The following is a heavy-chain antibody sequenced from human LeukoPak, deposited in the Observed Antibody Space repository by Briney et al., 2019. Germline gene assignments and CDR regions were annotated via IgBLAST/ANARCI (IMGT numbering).Heavy chain of an antibody. Sequence: GASLRLSCAASGFTFSSYAMSWVRQAPGKGLEWVSAISGSGGITYYADSVKGRFTISRDNSKNTLYLQMNSLRAEDTAVYYCARYYDSSGYYWGHFDYWGQGTLVTVSS. CDR2: ISGSGGIT. CDR3: ARYYDSSGYYWGHFDY. D-gene: IGHD3-22*01. V-gene: IGHV3-23*01. CDR1: GFTFSSYA. J-gene: IGHJ4*02.